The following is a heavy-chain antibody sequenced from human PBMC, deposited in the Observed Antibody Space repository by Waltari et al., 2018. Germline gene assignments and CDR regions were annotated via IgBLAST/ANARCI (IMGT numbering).Heavy chain of an antibody. Sequence: EVHMVESGGDLVQPGRSLRLSCRGSGYRFGDYDVSWFRQAPGKGLEWVGFVRSNIYGGVAEYAASVTGRFTIARDDSENIAYLQMDSLKSEDTAVYYCARESSGNIGWFDSWGQGTLVTVSS. V-gene: IGHV3-49*03. CDR1: GYRFGDYD. CDR2: VRSNIYGGVA. D-gene: IGHD1-26*01. J-gene: IGHJ5*01. CDR3: ARESSGNIGWFDS.